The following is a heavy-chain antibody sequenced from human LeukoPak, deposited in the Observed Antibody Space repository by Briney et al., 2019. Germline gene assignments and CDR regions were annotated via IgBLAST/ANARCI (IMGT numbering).Heavy chain of an antibody. CDR1: GYSISSGYY. Sequence: PSETLSLTCAVSGYSISSGYYWGWIRQPPGKGLEWIGSIYHSGSTYYNPSLKSRVTISVDTSKNQFSLKLSSVTAADTAVYYCATSITIFGVVIIGHFDYWGQGTLVTVSS. V-gene: IGHV4-38-2*01. D-gene: IGHD3-3*01. J-gene: IGHJ4*02. CDR2: IYHSGST. CDR3: ATSITIFGVVIIGHFDY.